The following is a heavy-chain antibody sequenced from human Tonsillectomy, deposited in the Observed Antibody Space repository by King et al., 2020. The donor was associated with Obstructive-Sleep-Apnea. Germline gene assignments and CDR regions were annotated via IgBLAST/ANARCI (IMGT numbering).Heavy chain of an antibody. CDR2: IHYSGST. D-gene: IGHD4-11*01. CDR1: VGSISSSSYY. Sequence: LQLQESGPGLVKPSETLSLTCSVSVGSISSSSYYWGWIRQPPGNGLEWIGSIHYSGSTYYNPSLKSRVTISVDTSKNQFSLKLSSVTAADTAVYYCAREMTTVTGGLDPWGQGTLVTVSS. CDR3: AREMTTVTGGLDP. V-gene: IGHV4-39*07. J-gene: IGHJ5*02.